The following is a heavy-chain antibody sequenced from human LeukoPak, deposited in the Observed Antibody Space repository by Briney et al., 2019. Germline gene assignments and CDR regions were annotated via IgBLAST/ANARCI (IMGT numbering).Heavy chain of an antibody. J-gene: IGHJ6*03. D-gene: IGHD1-1*01. V-gene: IGHV3-43D*04. CDR1: GITFDDYA. Sequence: GGSLGPSCAASGITFDDYAMHWVRHAPGKGLEWVSLISWDGGSTYHADSVKGRFTISRDNSKNSLYLQMNSLRAEDTALYYCAKDANSVQLERGYMDVWGKGTTVTVSS. CDR2: ISWDGGST. CDR3: AKDANSVQLERGYMDV.